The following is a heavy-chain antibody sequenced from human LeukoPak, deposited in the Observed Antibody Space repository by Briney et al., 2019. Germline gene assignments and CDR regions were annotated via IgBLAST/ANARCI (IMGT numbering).Heavy chain of an antibody. D-gene: IGHD3-10*01. J-gene: IGHJ3*02. Sequence: GGSPRLSCAASGFTFSSYWMHWVRQAPGKGLVWVSRINSDGSSTSYADSVKGRFTISRDNAKNTLYLQMNSLRAEDTAVYYCARDQNSYYYGSGSAHDAFDIWGQGTMVTVSS. CDR3: ARDQNSYYYGSGSAHDAFDI. CDR1: GFTFSSYW. V-gene: IGHV3-74*01. CDR2: INSDGSST.